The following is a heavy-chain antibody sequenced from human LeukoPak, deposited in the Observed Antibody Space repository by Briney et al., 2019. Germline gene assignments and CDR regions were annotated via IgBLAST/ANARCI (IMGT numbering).Heavy chain of an antibody. D-gene: IGHD3-22*01. J-gene: IGHJ4*02. Sequence: GSLRLSCAASGFTSSSYEMNWVRQAPGKGLEWVSYISSSGSTIYYADSVKGRFTISRDNAKNSLYLQMNSLRAEDTAVYYCAREVADGYYPFLLDWGQGTLVTVSS. CDR3: AREVADGYYPFLLD. CDR2: ISSSGSTI. CDR1: GFTSSSYE. V-gene: IGHV3-48*03.